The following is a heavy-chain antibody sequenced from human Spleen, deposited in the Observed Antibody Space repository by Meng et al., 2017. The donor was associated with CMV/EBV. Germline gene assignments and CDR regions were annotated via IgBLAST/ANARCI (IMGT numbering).Heavy chain of an antibody. CDR2: IILIPGRP. J-gene: IGHJ4*02. V-gene: IGHV1-69*10. CDR1: GGTFSKDV. Sequence: SVKVSCKASGGTFSKDVISWVRQAPGQGLEWMGWIILIPGRPKHAQKFQGRVTITADRSTSTAFIELTSLTSEDTAVYCCARDNNWGPDYWGQGTLVTVSS. CDR3: ARDNNWGPDY. D-gene: IGHD7-27*01.